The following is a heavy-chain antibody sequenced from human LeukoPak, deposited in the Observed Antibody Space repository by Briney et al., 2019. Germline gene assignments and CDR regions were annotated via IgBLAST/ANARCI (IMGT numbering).Heavy chain of an antibody. V-gene: IGHV3-21*01. D-gene: IGHD6-13*01. CDR3: AREEDSSSWYRLWYFDY. CDR2: ISSSSSYI. Sequence: PGGSLRLSCAASGFTFSSYSMNWVRQAPGKGLEWVSSISSSSSYIYYADSVKGRFTISRDNAKNSLYLQMNSLRAEDTAVYYCAREEDSSSWYRLWYFDYWGQGTLVTVSS. J-gene: IGHJ4*02. CDR1: GFTFSSYS.